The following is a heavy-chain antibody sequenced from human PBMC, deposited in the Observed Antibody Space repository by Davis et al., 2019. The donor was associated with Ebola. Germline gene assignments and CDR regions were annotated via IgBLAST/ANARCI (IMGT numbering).Heavy chain of an antibody. V-gene: IGHV3-30*03. D-gene: IGHD3-10*01. CDR3: AREVRRGWFDP. CDR1: GFTFSDSG. Sequence: GGSLRLSCAASGFTFSDSGMHWVRQAPGKGLEWVAVISYDGTNKHYADSVKGRFTVSRDNAKNSLFLQMNSLRADDTAVYYCAREVRRGWFDPWGQGTLVTVSS. J-gene: IGHJ5*02. CDR2: ISYDGTNK.